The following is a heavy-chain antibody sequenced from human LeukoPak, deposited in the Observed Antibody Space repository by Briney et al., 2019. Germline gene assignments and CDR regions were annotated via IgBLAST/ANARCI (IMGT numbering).Heavy chain of an antibody. CDR1: GFTFSSYE. CDR3: ARGSGSYSPWFDP. Sequence: AGGSLRLSCAASGFTFSSYEMNWVRQAPGKGLEWVSYISSSGSTIYYADSVKGRFTISRDNSKNTLYLQMNSLRAEDTAVYYCARGSGSYSPWFDPWGQGTLVTVSS. J-gene: IGHJ5*02. CDR2: ISSSGSTI. D-gene: IGHD1-26*01. V-gene: IGHV3-48*03.